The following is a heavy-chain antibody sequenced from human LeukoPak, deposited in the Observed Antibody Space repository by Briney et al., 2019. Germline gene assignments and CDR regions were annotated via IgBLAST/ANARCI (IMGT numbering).Heavy chain of an antibody. Sequence: SVKVSCKASGGTFRNCVISWVRQAPGQGLEWMGGIIPIFGAANYGQSSQGRVTITADESTSTAYMELSSLRSEDTAVYYCARARVRFLEWLSFDYWGQGTLVTVSS. V-gene: IGHV1-69*13. CDR2: IIPIFGAA. CDR1: GGTFRNCV. CDR3: ARARVRFLEWLSFDY. J-gene: IGHJ4*02. D-gene: IGHD3-3*01.